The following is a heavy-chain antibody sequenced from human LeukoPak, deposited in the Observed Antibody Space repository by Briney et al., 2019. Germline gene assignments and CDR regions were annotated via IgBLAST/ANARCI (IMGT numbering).Heavy chain of an antibody. V-gene: IGHV4-39*01. CDR3: ARLWNLYYGMDV. CDR2: IYYSGST. CDR1: GGSFSGYY. D-gene: IGHD1-1*01. Sequence: PSETLSLTCAVYGGSFSGYYWGWIRQPPGKGLEWIGSIYYSGSTYYNPSLKSRVTISVDTSKNQFSLKLSSVTAADTAVYYCARLWNLYYGMDVWGQGTTVTVSS. J-gene: IGHJ6*02.